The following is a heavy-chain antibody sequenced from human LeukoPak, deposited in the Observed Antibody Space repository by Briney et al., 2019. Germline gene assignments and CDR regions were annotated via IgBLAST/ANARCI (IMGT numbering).Heavy chain of an antibody. CDR3: ARAPNPDFFDD. CDR2: IYYSGST. J-gene: IGHJ4*02. V-gene: IGHV4-59*01. D-gene: IGHD2-8*01. Sequence: SETLSLTCTVSSGSIRTSYCSWIRQPPGKGLEWIGYIYYSGSTNYNPSLKSRVTISVNTSRNQFSLKLSSVTAADTAVYYCARAPNPDFFDDWGQGTLVTVSS. CDR1: SGSIRTSY.